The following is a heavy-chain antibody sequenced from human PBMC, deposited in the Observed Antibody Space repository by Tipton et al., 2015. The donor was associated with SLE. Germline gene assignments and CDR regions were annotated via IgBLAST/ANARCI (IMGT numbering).Heavy chain of an antibody. CDR1: GYSISSGYY. V-gene: IGHV4-38-2*02. CDR3: ARQMTTAYFDY. CDR2: IYHSGST. Sequence: LRLSCTVSGYSISSGYYWGWIRQPPGKGLEWIGSIYHSGSTYYNPSLKSRVTISVDTSKNQFSLKLSSVTAADTAVYYCARQMTTAYFDYWGQGTLVTVSS. J-gene: IGHJ4*02. D-gene: IGHD4-11*01.